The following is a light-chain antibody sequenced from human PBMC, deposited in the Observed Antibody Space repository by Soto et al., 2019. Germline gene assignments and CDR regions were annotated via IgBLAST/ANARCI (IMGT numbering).Light chain of an antibody. V-gene: IGLV2-14*01. CDR3: SSYTTSSTLVV. J-gene: IGLJ2*01. CDR1: SSDVGGYNY. Sequence: QSAPTQPASVSGSPGQSITISCTGTSSDVGGYNYVSWYQHHPGKAPKLMIFEVSNRLSGVSHRFSGSKSGNTASLTISGLQAEDEATYYCSSYTTSSTLVVFGGGTKLTVL. CDR2: EVS.